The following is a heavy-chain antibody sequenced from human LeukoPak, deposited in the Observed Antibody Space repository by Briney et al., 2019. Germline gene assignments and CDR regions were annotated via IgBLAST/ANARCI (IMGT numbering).Heavy chain of an antibody. CDR3: AGDDSSGSGSVY. CDR1: GGSISSYY. J-gene: IGHJ4*02. D-gene: IGHD3-22*01. CDR2: IYYSGST. Sequence: PSETLSLTCTVSGGSISSYYWSWIRQPPGKGLEWIGYIYYSGSTNYNPSLKSRVTISVDTSKNQFSLKLSSVTAADTAVYYCAGDDSSGSGSVYWGQGTLVTVSS. V-gene: IGHV4-59*12.